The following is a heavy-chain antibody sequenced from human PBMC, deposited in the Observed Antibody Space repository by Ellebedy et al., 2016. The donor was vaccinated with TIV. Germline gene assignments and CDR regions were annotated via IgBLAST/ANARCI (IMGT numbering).Heavy chain of an antibody. CDR3: AGRHFDL. CDR1: GFTFSSYW. CDR2: IKQDGSDK. J-gene: IGHJ2*01. Sequence: GGSLRLSXAASGFTFSSYWMSWVRQAPGKGLEWVANIKQDGSDKYYVDSVKGRFTISRDNTKSSLYLQMNSLRAEDTAVYFCAGRHFDLWGRGTLVTVSS. V-gene: IGHV3-7*01.